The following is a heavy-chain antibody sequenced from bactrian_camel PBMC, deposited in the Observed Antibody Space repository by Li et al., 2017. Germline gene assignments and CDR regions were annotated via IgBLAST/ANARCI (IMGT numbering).Heavy chain of an antibody. CDR3: AATVDYRSCIALPVTLYYD. J-gene: IGHJ4*01. CDR2: IDRAGTT. CDR1: VDTSSLYC. Sequence: HVQLVESGGGSVQVGGSLRLSCAASVDTSSLYCMAWFHQAPGKDHELVARIDRAGTTWYRDSVKDRFTISKDNAKNTLYLQMNSLKSEDTAMYYRAATVDYRSCIALPVTLYYDRGQGTQVTVS. V-gene: IGHV3S55*01. D-gene: IGHD3*01.